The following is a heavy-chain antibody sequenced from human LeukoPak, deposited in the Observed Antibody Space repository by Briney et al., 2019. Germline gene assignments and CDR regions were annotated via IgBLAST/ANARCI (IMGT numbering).Heavy chain of an antibody. J-gene: IGHJ6*02. CDR2: IYHSGST. Sequence: PSETLSLTCAVSGGSISSGGYSWSWIRQPPGKGLEWIGYIYHSGSTYYNPSLKSRVTISVDTSKNQFSLKLSSVTAADTAVYYCARNGWSIAAPQTKFYYYYGMDVWGQGTTVTVSS. CDR3: ARNGWSIAAPQTKFYYYYGMDV. D-gene: IGHD6-6*01. CDR1: GGSISSGGYS. V-gene: IGHV4-30-2*01.